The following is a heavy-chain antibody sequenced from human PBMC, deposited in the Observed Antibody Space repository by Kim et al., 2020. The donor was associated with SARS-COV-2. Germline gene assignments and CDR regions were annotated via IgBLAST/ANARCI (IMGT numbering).Heavy chain of an antibody. V-gene: IGHV1-69*13. D-gene: IGHD3-3*01. CDR3: ARGVIYYDFWSGYPPSDY. CDR1: GGTLSSYG. Sequence: SVKVSCKASGGTLSSYGISWVRQAPGQGLEWMGGIIPIFGTANYAQKFQGRVTITADESTSTAYMELSSLRSEDTAVYYCARGVIYYDFWSGYPPSDYWGQGTLVTVSS. CDR2: IIPIFGTA. J-gene: IGHJ4*02.